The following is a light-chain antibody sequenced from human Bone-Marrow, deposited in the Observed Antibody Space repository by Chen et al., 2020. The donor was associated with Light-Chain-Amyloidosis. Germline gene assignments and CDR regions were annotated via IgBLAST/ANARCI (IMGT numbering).Light chain of an antibody. CDR3: QQYNNWPYT. CDR2: GAS. J-gene: IGKJ2*01. Sequence: EIVMTQYPATLSVSPGESATLSCRASQSVSSNLAWYQQKPGQAPRLLIYGASSRATGIPARFSGSGSGTEFTLTISSLQSEDFAVYYCQQYNNWPYTFGQGTKLEI. CDR1: QSVSSN. V-gene: IGKV3-15*01.